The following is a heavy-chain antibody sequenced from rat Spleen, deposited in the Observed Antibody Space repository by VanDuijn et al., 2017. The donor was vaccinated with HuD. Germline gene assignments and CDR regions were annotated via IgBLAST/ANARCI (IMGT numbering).Heavy chain of an antibody. Sequence: EVQLVESGGGLVQSGRSMKLSCAVSGLTFNNYYMAWVRQAPTKGLEWVASISPSGGSTYYPDSVKGRFTISRDNAQNTLYLQMNSLRSEDTATYYCTREGNSGYDYWGQGVMVTVSS. CDR1: GLTFNNYY. J-gene: IGHJ2*01. V-gene: IGHV5-25*01. CDR3: TREGNSGYDY. CDR2: ISPSGGST. D-gene: IGHD4-3*01.